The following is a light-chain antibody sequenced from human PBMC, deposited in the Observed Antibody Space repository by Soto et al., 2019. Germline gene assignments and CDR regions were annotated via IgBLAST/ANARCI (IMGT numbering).Light chain of an antibody. CDR1: QRISSY. CDR3: QQSYITPVT. CDR2: AAS. J-gene: IGKJ2*01. Sequence: DIPKNPSPPPPSASVGDKDTHTFPASQRISSYLNWYQQKPGQPPKLLIYAASSLQSGVPSRFSGSASGTDFTLSISSLQPEDSATYYCQQSYITPVTFGQGTKVDIK. V-gene: IGKV1-39*01.